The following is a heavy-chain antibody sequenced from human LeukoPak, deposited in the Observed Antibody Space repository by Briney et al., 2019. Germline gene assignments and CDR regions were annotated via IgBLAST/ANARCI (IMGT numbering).Heavy chain of an antibody. V-gene: IGHV4-34*01. J-gene: IGHJ5*02. CDR2: INHSGST. CDR3: AQRGDSSFNWFDP. D-gene: IGHD3-16*01. CDR1: GGSFSGYY. Sequence: SETLSLTCAVYGGSFSGYYWSWIRQPPGKGLEWIGEINHSGSTNYNPSLKSRVTISVDTSKDQFSLKLSSVTAADTAVYYCAQRGDSSFNWFDPWGQGTLVTVSS.